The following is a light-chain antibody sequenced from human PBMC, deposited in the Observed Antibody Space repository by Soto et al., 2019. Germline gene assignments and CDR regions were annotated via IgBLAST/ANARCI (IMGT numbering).Light chain of an antibody. J-gene: IGKJ4*01. V-gene: IGKV4-1*01. CDR3: QQYYSTPLT. CDR1: QSVLYSSNNKNY. CDR2: WAS. Sequence: DIVMTQSPDSLAVSLGERATINCKSSQSVLYSSNNKNYLAWYQQTPGQPPKLLIYWASTRESGVPDRFSGSGSGTDFTLTISSLQAEDVAVYYCQQYYSTPLTCGGGTKVEIK.